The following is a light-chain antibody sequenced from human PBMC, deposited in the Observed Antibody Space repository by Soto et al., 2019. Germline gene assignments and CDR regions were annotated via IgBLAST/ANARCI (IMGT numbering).Light chain of an antibody. CDR2: GAS. V-gene: IGKV3-15*01. Sequence: EVVMTQSPAILSVSPGERATLSCRASQSISSNLAWYQQKPGQAPRLLIHGASARATAIPARFSGSGSGTEFTLTISSLQSEDFAVYYCQQYDNWPPWWSFGQGTKVELK. J-gene: IGKJ1*01. CDR1: QSISSN. CDR3: QQYDNWPPWWS.